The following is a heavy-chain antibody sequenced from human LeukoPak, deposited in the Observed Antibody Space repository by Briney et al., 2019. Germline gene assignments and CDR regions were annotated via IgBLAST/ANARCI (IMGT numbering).Heavy chain of an antibody. J-gene: IGHJ5*02. D-gene: IGHD1-7*01. CDR2: TYYRSKWYN. CDR1: GDSVSSNGAA. CDR3: ARDSPTYNWNYEGLGWFDP. Sequence: SQTLSLTCAISGDSVSSNGAAWNWIRQSPSRGLEWLGRTYYRSKWYNDYAVSVKSRITINPDTSKNQFSLQLNSVTPEDTAVYYCARDSPTYNWNYEGLGWFDPWGQGTLVTVSS. V-gene: IGHV6-1*01.